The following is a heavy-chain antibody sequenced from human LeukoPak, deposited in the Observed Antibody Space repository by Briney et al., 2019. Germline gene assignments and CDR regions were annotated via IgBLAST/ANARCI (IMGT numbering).Heavy chain of an antibody. CDR3: AREADSVVVPVASGNYMDV. V-gene: IGHV4-4*07. Sequence: SETLSLTCTVSGDSISSYYWSWVRQPAGKGLEWIGRIHPSGSTNYNPSLKSRVTLSVDTSKNQFSLKLRSVTTADTAVYYCAREADSVVVPVASGNYMDVWGKGTTVTVSS. CDR1: GDSISSYY. J-gene: IGHJ6*03. CDR2: IHPSGST. D-gene: IGHD2-2*01.